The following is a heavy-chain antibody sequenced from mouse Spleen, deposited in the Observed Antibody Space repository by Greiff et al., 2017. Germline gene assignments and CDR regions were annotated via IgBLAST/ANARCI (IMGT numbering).Heavy chain of an antibody. CDR2: INPGSGGT. CDR3: ARQLGLRFAY. D-gene: IGHD3-1*01. V-gene: IGHV1-54*01. CDR1: GYAFTNYL. Sequence: VKLMESGAELVRPGTSVKVSCKASGYAFTNYLIEWVKQRPGQGLEWIGVINPGSGGTNYNEKFKGKATLTADKSSSTAYMQLSSLTSEDSAVYFCARQLGLRFAYWGQGTLVTVSA. J-gene: IGHJ3*01.